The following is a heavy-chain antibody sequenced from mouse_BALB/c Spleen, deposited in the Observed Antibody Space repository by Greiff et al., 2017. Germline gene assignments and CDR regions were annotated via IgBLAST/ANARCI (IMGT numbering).Heavy chain of an antibody. CDR1: GYTFTDYN. J-gene: IGHJ3*01. CDR3: ARGNWAFAY. D-gene: IGHD4-1*01. CDR2: IYPYNGGT. V-gene: IGHV1S29*02. Sequence: EVKVVESGPELVKPGASVKISCKASGYTFTDYNMHWVKQSHGKSLEWIGYIYPYNGGTGYNQKFKSKATLTVDNSSSTAYMELRSLTSEDSAVYYCARGNWAFAYWGQGTLVTVSA.